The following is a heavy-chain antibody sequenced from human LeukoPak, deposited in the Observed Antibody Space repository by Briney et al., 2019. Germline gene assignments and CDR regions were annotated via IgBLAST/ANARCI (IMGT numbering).Heavy chain of an antibody. CDR2: IYSGGST. V-gene: IGHV3-53*01. CDR3: AAEKPGTGTFLDY. J-gene: IGHJ4*02. CDR1: GFTASSDY. Sequence: GGSLRLSCVASGFTASSDYMSWVRQAPGQGLEWVSVIYSGGSTEYADSVRGRFTISRDKSSNTLYLQMNSLRAEDTAVYFCAAEKPGTGTFLDYWGQGTLVTVSS. D-gene: IGHD1-1*01.